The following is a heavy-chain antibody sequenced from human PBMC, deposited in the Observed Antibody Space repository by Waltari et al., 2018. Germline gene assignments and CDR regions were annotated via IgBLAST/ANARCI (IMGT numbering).Heavy chain of an antibody. Sequence: QVQLVQSGAEVKKPGASVKVSCKASGYTFTSYDINWVRQATGQGLEWMGWMNPNSGNTGYAQKFQGRVTMTRSTSISTAYMELSSLRSEDTAVYYCARGQRTTVTTLNYYYGMDVWGQGTTVTVSS. CDR1: GYTFTSYD. V-gene: IGHV1-8*01. CDR2: MNPNSGNT. D-gene: IGHD4-17*01. CDR3: ARGQRTTVTTLNYYYGMDV. J-gene: IGHJ6*02.